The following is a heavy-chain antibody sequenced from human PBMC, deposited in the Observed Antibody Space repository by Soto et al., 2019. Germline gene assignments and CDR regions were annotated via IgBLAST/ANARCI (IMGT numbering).Heavy chain of an antibody. J-gene: IGHJ4*02. CDR3: ARDPLLAVAGTHGFDY. CDR1: GFTFSSYS. Sequence: NPGGSLRLSCAASGFTFSSYSMNWVRQAPGKGLEWVSSISSSSSYIYYADSVKGRFTIPRDNAKNSLYLQMNSLRAEDTAVYYCARDPLLAVAGTHGFDYWGQGTLVTVSS. CDR2: ISSSSSYI. D-gene: IGHD6-19*01. V-gene: IGHV3-21*01.